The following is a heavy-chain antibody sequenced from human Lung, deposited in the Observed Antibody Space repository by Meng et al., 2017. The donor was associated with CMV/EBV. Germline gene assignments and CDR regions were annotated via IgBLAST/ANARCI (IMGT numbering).Heavy chain of an antibody. CDR2: IYHSGST. Sequence: LQLQPPRPCRVKPSAPPSLTCTVSGGSISKNGYDWDWVRQPPGKGLEWIGAIYHSGSTSYNPSLQSRVTMFVDTSKNQFSLMLTSVTATDTAVYYCARRRGGSGRDCWGQGTLVTVSS. CDR3: ARRRGGSGRDC. CDR1: GGSISKNGYD. D-gene: IGHD3-10*01. J-gene: IGHJ4*02. V-gene: IGHV4-39*01.